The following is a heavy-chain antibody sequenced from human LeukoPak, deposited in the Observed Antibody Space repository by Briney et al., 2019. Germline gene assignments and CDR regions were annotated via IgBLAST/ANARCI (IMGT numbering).Heavy chain of an antibody. CDR2: FAGSDTTK. V-gene: IGHV3-48*03. J-gene: IGHJ4*02. CDR1: GFDFSAYE. D-gene: IGHD3-16*02. Sequence: GGSLRLSCAASGFDFSAYEMNWVRQAPGKGLEWVAYFAGSDTTKYYADSVRGRFTISRDNAKNSLYLQMNNLRAEDTAVYFCARHDSFIPYWGQGTLVTVTS. CDR3: ARHDSFIPY.